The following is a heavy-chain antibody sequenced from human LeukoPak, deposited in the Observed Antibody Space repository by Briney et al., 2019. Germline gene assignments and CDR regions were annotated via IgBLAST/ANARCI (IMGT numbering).Heavy chain of an antibody. Sequence: ASVKVSCKASGYTFTGYYMHWVRQAPGQGLEWMGWINPNSGGTNYAQKFRGRVTMTRDTSISTAYMELSRLRSDDTAVYYCARDGDDYVWGSYRYNWFDPWGQGTLVTVSS. CDR3: ARDGDDYVWGSYRYNWFDP. CDR1: GYTFTGYY. J-gene: IGHJ5*02. D-gene: IGHD3-16*02. V-gene: IGHV1-2*02. CDR2: INPNSGGT.